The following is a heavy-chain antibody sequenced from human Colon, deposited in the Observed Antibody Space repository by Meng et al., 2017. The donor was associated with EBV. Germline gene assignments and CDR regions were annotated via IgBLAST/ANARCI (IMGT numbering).Heavy chain of an antibody. J-gene: IGHJ4*02. Sequence: QGRLQGSGPGLVKPSQTLSLTCTVSGGSINSGDYYWSWIRQPPGKGLEWIGYIYYTGSTYYNQSLKSRVTISMDTSKNQFSLRLSSVTAADTAVYYCARNYYFDYWGQGTLVTVSS. CDR2: IYYTGST. CDR3: ARNYYFDY. CDR1: GGSINSGDYY. V-gene: IGHV4-30-4*01.